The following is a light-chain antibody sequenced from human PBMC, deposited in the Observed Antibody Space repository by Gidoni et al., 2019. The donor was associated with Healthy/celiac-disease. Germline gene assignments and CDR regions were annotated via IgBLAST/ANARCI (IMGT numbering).Light chain of an antibody. CDR2: AAS. CDR3: QQSYSTVIT. Sequence: IQMTQSPSSLSASVGDRVTITCRASQSISSYLNRYQQKPGKAPQLLIYAASSLQSGVPSRFSGSGSGTDFTFTLSSLQPEDFATYYCQQSYSTVITFGQGTRLEIK. V-gene: IGKV1-39*01. J-gene: IGKJ5*01. CDR1: QSISSY.